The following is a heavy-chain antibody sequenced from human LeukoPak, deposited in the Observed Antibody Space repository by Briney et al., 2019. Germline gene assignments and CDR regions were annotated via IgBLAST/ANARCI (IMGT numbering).Heavy chain of an antibody. CDR2: ISGGTT. Sequence: PGGSLRLSCAASGFSIISTYLSWVRQAPGKGLEWIGFISGGTTEYAASVKGRFTISRDDSTSIAYLQMNSLTTEDTAVYYCSRGSGWLSVYWGQGTLVTVSS. CDR3: SRGSGWLSVY. D-gene: IGHD6-19*01. V-gene: IGHV3-49*04. J-gene: IGHJ4*02. CDR1: GFSIISTY.